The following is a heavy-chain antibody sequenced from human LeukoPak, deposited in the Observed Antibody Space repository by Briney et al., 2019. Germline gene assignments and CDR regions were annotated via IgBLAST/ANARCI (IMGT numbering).Heavy chain of an antibody. CDR1: GYTFTGYY. CDR2: INLNSGGT. CDR3: ARAAGPLHFDY. Sequence: ASVKVSCKASGYTFTGYYMHWVRQAPGQGLEWMGWINLNSGGTNYAQKFQGRVTMTRDTSISTAYMELSRLRSDDTAVYYCARAAGPLHFDYWGQGTLVTVSA. J-gene: IGHJ4*02. V-gene: IGHV1-2*02.